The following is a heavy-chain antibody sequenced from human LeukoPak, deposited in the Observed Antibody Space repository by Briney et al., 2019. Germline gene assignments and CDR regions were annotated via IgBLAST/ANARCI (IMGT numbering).Heavy chain of an antibody. Sequence: ASVKVSCKAPGYTFTSYYMHWVRQAPGQGLEWMGIINPGGGSPTYAQKFQGRVTMTRDTSTSTLYMELSSLRSEDTAVYYCARDGGTVGFDPGGQEPLATVS. CDR2: INPGGGSP. CDR1: GYTFTSYY. J-gene: IGHJ5*02. CDR3: ARDGGTVGFDP. V-gene: IGHV1-46*01. D-gene: IGHD3-16*01.